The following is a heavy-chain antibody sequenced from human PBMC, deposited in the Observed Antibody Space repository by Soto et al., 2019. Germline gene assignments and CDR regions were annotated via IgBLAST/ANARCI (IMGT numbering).Heavy chain of an antibody. CDR1: GLSLRNGGVG. V-gene: IGHV2-5*01. Sequence: QITLKESGPTLVKPTQTLTLTCTFSGLSLRNGGVGVGWIRQPPGKALEWLALIYWNDDTRYSPSLKSRLTITTDTSKNQVLLTLANMDPVDTATYYCAHRGYGDYPRDNWFDPWGQGTLVTVSS. D-gene: IGHD4-17*01. CDR2: IYWNDDT. CDR3: AHRGYGDYPRDNWFDP. J-gene: IGHJ5*02.